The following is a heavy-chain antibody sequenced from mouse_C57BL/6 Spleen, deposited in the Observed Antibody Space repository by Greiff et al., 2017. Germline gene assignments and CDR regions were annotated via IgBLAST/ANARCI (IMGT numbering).Heavy chain of an antibody. V-gene: IGHV1-55*01. CDR2: IYPGSGST. CDR3: AYYYGSSPYWYFDV. J-gene: IGHJ1*03. CDR1: GYAFSSYW. Sequence: VQLQQSGAELVKPGASVKISCKASGYAFSSYWMNWVKQRPGKGLEWIGDIYPGSGSTNYNEKFKSKATLTVDTSSSTAYMQLSSLTSEDSAVYYCAYYYGSSPYWYFDVWGTGTTVTVSS. D-gene: IGHD1-1*01.